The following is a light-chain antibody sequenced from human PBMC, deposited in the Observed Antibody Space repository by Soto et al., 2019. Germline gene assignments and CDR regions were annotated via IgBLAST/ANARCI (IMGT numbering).Light chain of an antibody. CDR2: GAS. CDR3: QHYGTSPTWT. J-gene: IGKJ1*01. V-gene: IGKV3-20*01. CDR1: QSVSSSY. Sequence: DIVLTQSPGTLSLSPGERATLSCRASQSVSSSYLAWYQQKPGQAPRLLIYGASSRATCIPDRFSGGGSGTDFTLTISRLEPEDFVVYYCQHYGTSPTWTFGQGTKVEIK.